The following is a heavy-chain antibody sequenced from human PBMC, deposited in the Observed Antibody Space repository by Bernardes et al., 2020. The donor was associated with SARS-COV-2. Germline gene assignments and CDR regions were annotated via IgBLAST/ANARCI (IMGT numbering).Heavy chain of an antibody. J-gene: IGHJ4*02. CDR3: ARDMGSSGAATDY. CDR2: ISADGSNR. D-gene: IGHD3-10*01. V-gene: IGHV3-43*02. Sequence: GGSLRLSCAASGFTFDYYAMHWVRQAPGKGLEWVSLISADGSNRHYADSVRGRFTISRDNSKNSLYLQMNSLRSEDTAFYYCARDMGSSGAATDYWGQGTLVTVSS. CDR1: GFTFDYYA.